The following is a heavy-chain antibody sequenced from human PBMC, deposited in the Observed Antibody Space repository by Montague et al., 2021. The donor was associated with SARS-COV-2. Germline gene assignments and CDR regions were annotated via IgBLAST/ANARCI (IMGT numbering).Heavy chain of an antibody. V-gene: IGHV4-4*02. CDR1: GDSISNSNW. CDR2: IFRSRDS. CDR3: VRGGTMTVVVFDY. Sequence: SETLSLTCTVSGDSISNSNWWTWVRQSPGRGLEWIGEIFRSRDSNYNPSLKSRVTMSVNMPRNQFSLSLSNVTAADTAIYYCVRGGTMTVVVFDYWGQGTLVTVSS. D-gene: IGHD3-22*01. J-gene: IGHJ4*02.